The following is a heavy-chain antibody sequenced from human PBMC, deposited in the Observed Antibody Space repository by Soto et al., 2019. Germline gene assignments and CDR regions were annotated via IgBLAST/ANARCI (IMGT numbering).Heavy chain of an antibody. J-gene: IGHJ6*02. CDR2: IYHSGST. CDR1: GYSISSGYY. Sequence: SETLSLTCAVSGYSISSGYYWGWIRQPPGKGLEWIGSIYHSGSTYYNPSLKSRVTISVDTSKNQFSLKLSSVTAADTAVYYCARRQGSYYGMDVWGQGTTVTVSS. V-gene: IGHV4-38-2*01. CDR3: ARRQGSYYGMDV.